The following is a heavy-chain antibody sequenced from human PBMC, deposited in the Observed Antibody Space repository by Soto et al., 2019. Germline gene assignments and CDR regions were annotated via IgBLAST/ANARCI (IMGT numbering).Heavy chain of an antibody. CDR2: IFIGGTT. J-gene: IGHJ5*01. V-gene: IGHV3-53*01. D-gene: IGHD3-10*01. Sequence: EVQLVESGGGLIQSGGSLRLSCAASGFTVSSSQMTWVRQAPGKALEWVSVIFIGGTTQYAVSVKGRFTISRDYSKNTVYLQMNSLRAEDTAVYYCARLGPYASWTYSFRHNRFDSWGQGTLVTVSP. CDR3: ARLGPYASWTYSFRHNRFDS. CDR1: GFTVSSSQ.